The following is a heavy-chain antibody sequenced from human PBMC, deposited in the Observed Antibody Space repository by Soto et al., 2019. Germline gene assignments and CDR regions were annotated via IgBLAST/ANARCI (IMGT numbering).Heavy chain of an antibody. V-gene: IGHV1-3*01. CDR2: ISAGNGDT. CDR3: AAEWLDFDY. Sequence: QVQLVQSGAEVKKPGASVKVSCRTSGYIFSSYDMHWVRQAPGQRLEWMGWISAGNGDTKYSQKFQDRVTITRDTSARTAYMELSSLRSEDTAVYYCAAEWLDFDYWGQGTLVTVSP. J-gene: IGHJ4*02. D-gene: IGHD6-19*01. CDR1: GYIFSSYD.